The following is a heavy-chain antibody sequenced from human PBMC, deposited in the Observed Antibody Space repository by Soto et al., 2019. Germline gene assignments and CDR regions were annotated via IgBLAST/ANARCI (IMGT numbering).Heavy chain of an antibody. Sequence: EVQLLESGGGLVQPGGSLRLSCAASGFTFSSYAMSWVRQAPGKGLECVSAVSGSGDNTYYADSVKGRFTISRDNSKNTLFLQMNSLRAEDTDVYYCAKEAGGCSIPGCNVDCWGQGTLVTVSS. J-gene: IGHJ4*02. D-gene: IGHD2-2*01. V-gene: IGHV3-23*01. CDR1: GFTFSSYA. CDR2: VSGSGDNT. CDR3: AKEAGGCSIPGCNVDC.